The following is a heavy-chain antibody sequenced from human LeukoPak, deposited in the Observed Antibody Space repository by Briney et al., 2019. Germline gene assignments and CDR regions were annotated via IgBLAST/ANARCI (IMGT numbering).Heavy chain of an antibody. V-gene: IGHV3-48*04. CDR3: ARDYDILTGYWSETNNDAFDI. CDR1: GFTFSSYG. J-gene: IGHJ3*02. Sequence: GGSLRLSCAASGFTFSSYGMSWVRQAPGKGLEWVSYISSSGSTIYYADSVKGRFTISRDNAKNSLYLQMNSLRAEDTAVYYCARDYDILTGYWSETNNDAFDIWGQGTMVTVSS. CDR2: ISSSGSTI. D-gene: IGHD3-9*01.